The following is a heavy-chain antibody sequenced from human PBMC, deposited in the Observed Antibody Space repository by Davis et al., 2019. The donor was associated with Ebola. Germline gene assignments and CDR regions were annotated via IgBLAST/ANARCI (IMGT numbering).Heavy chain of an antibody. D-gene: IGHD6-6*01. J-gene: IGHJ6*03. CDR2: IYYSGST. CDR1: GASVSSGTYY. V-gene: IGHV4-61*01. CDR3: ARDRDSTSPPYYYYYMDV. Sequence: MPSETLSLTCTVSGASVSSGTYYWNWIRQPPGKGLEWIGYIYYSGSTNYNPSLKSRVTISVDTSKNQFSLKLSSVTAADTAVYYCARDRDSTSPPYYYYYMDVWGKGTTVTVSS.